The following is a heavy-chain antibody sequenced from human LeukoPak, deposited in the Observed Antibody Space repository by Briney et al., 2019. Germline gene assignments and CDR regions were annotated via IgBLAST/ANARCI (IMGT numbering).Heavy chain of an antibody. Sequence: PSETLSLTCTVSGGSISSYYWSWIRQPPGKGLEWIGYIYYSETTKYNPSLKSRVTISVDTSKNQFSLKLSSVTAADTAVYGSGSPYYYMDVWGKGTTVIISS. D-gene: IGHD3-10*01. CDR2: IYYSETT. CDR3: GSPYYYMDV. V-gene: IGHV4-59*01. J-gene: IGHJ6*03. CDR1: GGSISSYY.